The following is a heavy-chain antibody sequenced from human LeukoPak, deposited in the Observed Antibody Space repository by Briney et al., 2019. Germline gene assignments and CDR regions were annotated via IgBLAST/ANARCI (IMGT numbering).Heavy chain of an antibody. CDR2: IYYSGST. J-gene: IGHJ5*02. CDR3: ARVGRFLEWTYNWFDP. Sequence: SETLSLTCTVSGGSISSSSYYWGWIRQPPGKGLEWIGSIYYSGSTYYNPSLKSRVTISVDTSKNQFSLKLSSVTAADTAVYYCARVGRFLEWTYNWFDPWGLGTLVTVSS. CDR1: GGSISSSSYY. D-gene: IGHD3-3*01. V-gene: IGHV4-39*07.